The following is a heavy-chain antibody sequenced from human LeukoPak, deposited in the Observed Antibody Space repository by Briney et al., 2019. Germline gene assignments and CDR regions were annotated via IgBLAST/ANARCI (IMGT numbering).Heavy chain of an antibody. J-gene: IGHJ4*02. CDR3: ARAYPRSLDGIDY. D-gene: IGHD3/OR15-3a*01. Sequence: PSETLSLTCAVYGGSFSGYSWSWIRQPPGKGLEWIGEINHSGSTNYNPSLKSRVTISVDTSKNQFSLKLSSVTAADTAVYYCARAYPRSLDGIDYWGQGTLVTVSS. CDR2: INHSGST. V-gene: IGHV4-34*01. CDR1: GGSFSGYS.